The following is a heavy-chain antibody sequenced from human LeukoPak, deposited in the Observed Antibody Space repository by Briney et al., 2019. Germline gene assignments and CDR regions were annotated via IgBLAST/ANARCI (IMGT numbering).Heavy chain of an antibody. D-gene: IGHD3-10*01. Sequence: SETLSLTCAVYGGSFSGYYWSWIRQPPGKGLEWIGEINHSGSTNYNPSLKSRVTISVDTSKNQFSLKLSSVTAADTAVYYCARRPYYYTSGSSDYWGQGTLVTVSS. V-gene: IGHV4-34*01. J-gene: IGHJ4*02. CDR2: INHSGST. CDR1: GGSFSGYY. CDR3: ARRPYYYTSGSSDY.